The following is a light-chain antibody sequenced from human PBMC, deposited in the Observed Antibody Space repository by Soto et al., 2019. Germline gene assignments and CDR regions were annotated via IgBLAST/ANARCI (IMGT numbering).Light chain of an antibody. Sequence: DIQMTQSPSTLSASVVDRVTITCRASQSISSWLAWYQQKPGKAPKLLIYDASSLESGVPSRFSGSGSGTEFTLTISSLQPDDFATYYCQQYNPYTWTFGHGTKVDIK. J-gene: IGKJ1*01. CDR2: DAS. CDR1: QSISSW. V-gene: IGKV1-5*01. CDR3: QQYNPYTWT.